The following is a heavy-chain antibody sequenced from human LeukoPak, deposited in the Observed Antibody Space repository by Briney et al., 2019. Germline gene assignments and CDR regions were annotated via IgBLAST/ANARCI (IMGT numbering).Heavy chain of an antibody. CDR3: ARFAMVRGVTPFDY. D-gene: IGHD3-10*01. J-gene: IGHJ4*02. CDR1: GFTFSSYA. Sequence: GRSLRLSCAASGFTFSSYAIHWVRQAPGKGLEWVSYISSSSSYTNYADSVKGRFTISRDNAKNSLYLQMNSLRAEDTAVYYCARFAMVRGVTPFDYWGQGTLVTVSS. CDR2: ISSSSSYT. V-gene: IGHV3-21*05.